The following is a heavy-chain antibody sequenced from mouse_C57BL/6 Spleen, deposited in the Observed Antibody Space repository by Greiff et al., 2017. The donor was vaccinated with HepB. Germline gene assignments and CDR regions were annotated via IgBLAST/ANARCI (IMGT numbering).Heavy chain of an antibody. CDR1: GYTFTSYW. D-gene: IGHD1-1*01. V-gene: IGHV1-61*01. CDR2: IYPSDSET. CDR3: ARSDYYGSSYGDY. J-gene: IGHJ2*01. Sequence: QVQLQQPGAELVRPGSSVKLSCKASGYTFTSYWMDWVKQRPGQGLEWIGNIYPSDSETHYNQKFKDKATLTVDKSSSTAYMQLSSLTSEDSAVYYCARSDYYGSSYGDYWGQGTTLTVSS.